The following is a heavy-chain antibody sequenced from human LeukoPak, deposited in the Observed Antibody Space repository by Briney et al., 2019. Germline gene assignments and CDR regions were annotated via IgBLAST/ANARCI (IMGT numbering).Heavy chain of an antibody. D-gene: IGHD3-9*01. CDR2: IKEDGTYT. V-gene: IGHV3-74*01. CDR1: GFSFSQYW. CDR3: ARDFDMGITPGDDFDF. J-gene: IGHJ4*02. Sequence: GGSLRLSCAASGFSFSQYWMHWVRQTPGEGLVWVARIKEDGTYTSYADSVKGRFIISRDNARNTVFLQMNSLRAEDTAVYYCARDFDMGITPGDDFDFWGQGTLVTVSS.